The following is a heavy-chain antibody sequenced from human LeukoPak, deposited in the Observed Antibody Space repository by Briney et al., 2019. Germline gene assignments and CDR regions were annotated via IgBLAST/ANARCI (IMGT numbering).Heavy chain of an antibody. D-gene: IGHD6-19*01. CDR2: ISSSSSYI. V-gene: IGHV3-21*01. CDR1: GFTFSSYW. J-gene: IGHJ4*02. Sequence: PGGSLRLSCAASGFTFSSYWMHWVRQAPGKGLESVSSISSSSSYIYYADSVKGRFTISRDNAKNSLYLQMNSLRAEDTAVYYCARSAIQWLVPSNFDYWGQGTLVTVSS. CDR3: ARSAIQWLVPSNFDY.